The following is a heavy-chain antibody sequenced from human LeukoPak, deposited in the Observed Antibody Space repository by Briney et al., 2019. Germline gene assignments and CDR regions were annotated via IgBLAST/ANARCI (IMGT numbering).Heavy chain of an antibody. CDR3: ARDGSWGDYQFYFYMDV. J-gene: IGHJ6*03. CDR2: ISAGGRYL. CDR1: GFTFGSFA. Sequence: PGGSLRLSCEASGFTFGSFAMSWVRQAPGKGLEWLSGISAGGRYLYTADSVKGRFTISRDNSKNTLYIEMNSPRAEDTAVYYCARDGSWGDYQFYFYMDVWGKGTTVTVSS. V-gene: IGHV3-23*01. D-gene: IGHD2-2*01.